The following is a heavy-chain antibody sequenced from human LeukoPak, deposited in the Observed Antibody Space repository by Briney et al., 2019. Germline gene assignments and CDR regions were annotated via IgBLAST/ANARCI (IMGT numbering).Heavy chain of an antibody. D-gene: IGHD3-9*01. Sequence: SVKVSCKASGGTFSSYAISWVRQAPGQGLEWMGGIIPIFGTANYAQKFRGRVTITADESTSTAYTELSSLRSEDTAVYYCARDYYDILTGYYNPSGNDYWGQGTLVTVSS. CDR1: GGTFSSYA. CDR3: ARDYYDILTGYYNPSGNDY. CDR2: IIPIFGTA. V-gene: IGHV1-69*01. J-gene: IGHJ4*02.